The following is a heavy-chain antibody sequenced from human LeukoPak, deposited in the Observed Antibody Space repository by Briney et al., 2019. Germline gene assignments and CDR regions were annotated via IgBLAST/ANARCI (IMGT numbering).Heavy chain of an antibody. V-gene: IGHV4-39*07. Sequence: SETLSLACTVSGGSISSSSYYWGWIRQPPGKGLEWIGSIYYSGSTYYNPSLKSRVTISVDTSKNQFSLKLSSVTAADTAVYYCARVGGGAYDFWSGYEYFDYWGQGTLVTVSS. J-gene: IGHJ4*02. CDR2: IYYSGST. CDR1: GGSISSSSYY. CDR3: ARVGGGAYDFWSGYEYFDY. D-gene: IGHD3-3*01.